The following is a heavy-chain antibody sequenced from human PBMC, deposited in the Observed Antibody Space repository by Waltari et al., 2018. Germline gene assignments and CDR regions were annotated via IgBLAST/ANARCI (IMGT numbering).Heavy chain of an antibody. CDR2: IYTSGST. D-gene: IGHD6-13*01. J-gene: IGHJ3*02. Sequence: QVQLQESGPGLVKPSQTLSLTCTVSGGSISSGSYYWSWIRQPAGKELEWIGRIYTSGSTNYNPSLKSRVTISVDTSKNQFSLKLSSVTAADTAVYYCARDRSSLNVFDAFDIWGQGTMVTVSS. CDR1: GGSISSGSYY. CDR3: ARDRSSLNVFDAFDI. V-gene: IGHV4-61*02.